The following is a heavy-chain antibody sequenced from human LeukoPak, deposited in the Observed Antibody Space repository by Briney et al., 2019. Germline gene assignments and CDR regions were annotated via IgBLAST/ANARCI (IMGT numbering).Heavy chain of an antibody. D-gene: IGHD6-13*01. Sequence: PGGSLRLSCAASGFTFSSYAMSWVRQAPGKGLEWVSVIYSGGSTYYADSVKGRFTISRDNSKNTLYLQMNSLRAEDTAVYYCARGLTVRAAAGYYYYYGMDVWGQGTTVTVSS. CDR1: GFTFSSYA. V-gene: IGHV3-66*01. CDR2: IYSGGST. J-gene: IGHJ6*02. CDR3: ARGLTVRAAAGYYYYYGMDV.